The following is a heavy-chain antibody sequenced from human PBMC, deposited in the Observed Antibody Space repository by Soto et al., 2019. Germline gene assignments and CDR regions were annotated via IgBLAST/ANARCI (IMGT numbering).Heavy chain of an antibody. Sequence: QVQLQESGPGLVKPSQTLSLTCTVSGGSISSGGYYWSWIRQHPGKGLEWIGYVYYSGSTYYNPSLKSRVTISVDTSKNQFSLKLSSVTAADTAVYYCARVSLSTSFYGMDVWGQGTTVTVSS. V-gene: IGHV4-31*03. CDR1: GGSISSGGYY. CDR2: VYYSGST. D-gene: IGHD2-2*01. CDR3: ARVSLSTSFYGMDV. J-gene: IGHJ6*02.